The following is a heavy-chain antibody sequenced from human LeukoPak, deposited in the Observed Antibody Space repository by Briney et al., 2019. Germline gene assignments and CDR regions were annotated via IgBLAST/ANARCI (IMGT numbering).Heavy chain of an antibody. CDR1: GFTFDDYA. CDR3: AKGYCSSTSCYDDY. D-gene: IGHD2-2*01. Sequence: GGSLRLSCAASGFTFDDYAMHWVRQAPGKGLEWVSGISWNSGSIGYADSVKGRFTISRDNAKNSLYLQMNSLRAEGTALYYCAKGYCSSTSCYDDYWGQGTLVTVSS. V-gene: IGHV3-9*01. J-gene: IGHJ4*02. CDR2: ISWNSGSI.